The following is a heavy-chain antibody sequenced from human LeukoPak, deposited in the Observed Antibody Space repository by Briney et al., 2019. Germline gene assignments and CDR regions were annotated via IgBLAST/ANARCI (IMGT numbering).Heavy chain of an antibody. Sequence: ASVKVSCKASGYTFTSYGISRVRQAPGQGLEWMGWISAYNGNTNYAQKLQGRVTMTTDTSTSTAYMELRSLRSDDTAVYYCARDRRYCSSTSCHHNWFDPWGQGTLVTVSS. V-gene: IGHV1-18*01. D-gene: IGHD2-2*01. CDR3: ARDRRYCSSTSCHHNWFDP. CDR2: ISAYNGNT. CDR1: GYTFTSYG. J-gene: IGHJ5*02.